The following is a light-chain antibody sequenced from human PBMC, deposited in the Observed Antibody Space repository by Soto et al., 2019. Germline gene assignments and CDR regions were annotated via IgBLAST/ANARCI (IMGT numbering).Light chain of an antibody. CDR2: GAS. CDR3: QQYNNWPPLT. CDR1: QSVGSN. V-gene: IGKV3-15*01. J-gene: IGKJ4*01. Sequence: EIVLTQSPATLSVSPGEGATLSCRASQSVGSNLAWYQQRPGQAPRLLIYGASTWATAIPGRFSASGSGTEFTLTISSLQSEDFAVYFCQQYNNWPPLTFGGGTKVEIK.